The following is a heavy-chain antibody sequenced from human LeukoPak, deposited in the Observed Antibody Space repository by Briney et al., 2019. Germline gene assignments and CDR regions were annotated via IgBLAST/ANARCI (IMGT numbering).Heavy chain of an antibody. CDR1: GGSISSYY. Sequence: NPSETLSLTCTVSGGSISSYYWSWIRQPPGKGLEWIGYIYYSGSTNYNPSLKSRVTISVDTSKHQFSLKLSSVTAADTAVYYCASYKVAMTTVTTRWFDPWGQGTLVTVSS. CDR2: IYYSGST. V-gene: IGHV4-59*01. CDR3: ASYKVAMTTVTTRWFDP. J-gene: IGHJ5*02. D-gene: IGHD4-11*01.